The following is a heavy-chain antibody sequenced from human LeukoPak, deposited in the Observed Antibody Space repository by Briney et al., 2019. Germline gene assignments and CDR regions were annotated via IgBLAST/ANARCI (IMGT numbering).Heavy chain of an antibody. J-gene: IGHJ4*02. V-gene: IGHV3-21*01. CDR3: ARGTAAGTTPFDY. D-gene: IGHD6-13*01. CDR1: GFTFSSYS. Sequence: PGGSLRLSCAASGFTFSSYSMNWVRQAPGKGLEWLSSINSRGNYIYYADSLKGRFTISRDNPRNSLSLQMNSLRAEDTAVYYCARGTAAGTTPFDYWGQGTLVTVSS. CDR2: INSRGNYI.